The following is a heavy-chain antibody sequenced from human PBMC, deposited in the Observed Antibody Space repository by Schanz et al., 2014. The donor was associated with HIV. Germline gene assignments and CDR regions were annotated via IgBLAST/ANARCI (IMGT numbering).Heavy chain of an antibody. CDR3: ARTAPTKYYYDSSGVRGAFDI. Sequence: VQLVESGGGVVQPGRSLRLSCAASGFTFSSHGMHWVRQAPGKGLEWVANVKQDGSDKYYVESVEGRFTISRDNAKNALYLQMNSLRDEDTAVYYCARTAPTKYYYDSSGVRGAFDIWGQGTMVTVSS. CDR1: GFTFSSHG. J-gene: IGHJ3*02. V-gene: IGHV3-7*01. CDR2: VKQDGSDK. D-gene: IGHD3-22*01.